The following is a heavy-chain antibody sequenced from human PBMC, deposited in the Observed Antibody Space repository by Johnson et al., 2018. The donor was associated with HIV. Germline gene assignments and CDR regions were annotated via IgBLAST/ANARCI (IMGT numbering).Heavy chain of an antibody. J-gene: IGHJ3*02. CDR1: GFTFDDYG. CDR3: VRGISQPYYNFWSGYHYPDAFDI. Sequence: VQLVESGGGVVRPGGSLRLSCTASGFTFDDYGMSWVRQAPGKGLEWVSGINWNGGSTYYADSVRGRFTISRDNSKNTLYLQMTSLRAEDTAVYYCVRGISQPYYNFWSGYHYPDAFDIWGQGTMVTVSS. D-gene: IGHD3-3*01. V-gene: IGHV3-20*04. CDR2: INWNGGST.